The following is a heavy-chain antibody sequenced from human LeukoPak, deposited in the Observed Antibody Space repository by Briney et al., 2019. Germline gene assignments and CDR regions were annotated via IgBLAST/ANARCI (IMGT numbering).Heavy chain of an antibody. CDR1: GFTFSSYA. J-gene: IGHJ1*01. D-gene: IGHD3-16*02. CDR2: ISGSGGST. V-gene: IGHV3-23*01. CDR3: AKDGSIVTTFGGVIAYD. Sequence: PGGSLRLSCAASGFTFSSYAMSWVRQAPGKGLEWVSAISGSGGSTYYADSVKGRFTISRDNSKNTLYLQMNSLRAEDTAVYYCAKDGSIVTTFGGVIAYDWGQGTLVTVSS.